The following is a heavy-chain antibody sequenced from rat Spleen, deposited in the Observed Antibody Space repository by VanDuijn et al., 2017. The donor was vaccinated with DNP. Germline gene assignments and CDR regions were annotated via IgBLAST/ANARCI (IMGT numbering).Heavy chain of an antibody. CDR2: ISYDGSDT. D-gene: IGHD1-11*01. J-gene: IGHJ2*01. V-gene: IGHV5-7*01. Sequence: EVQLVESGGGLVQPGRSMKLSCAASGFTFSNYYMAWVRQAPTKGLEWVATISYDGSDTYYRDSVKGRFTISRDNAKSTLYLQMDSLRSEDTATYYCARGPNYGGYADYFDYWGQGVMVTVSS. CDR3: ARGPNYGGYADYFDY. CDR1: GFTFSNYY.